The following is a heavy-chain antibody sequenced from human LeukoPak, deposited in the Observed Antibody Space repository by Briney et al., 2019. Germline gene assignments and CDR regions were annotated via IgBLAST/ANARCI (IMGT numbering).Heavy chain of an antibody. V-gene: IGHV3-23*01. J-gene: IGHJ4*02. D-gene: IGHD5-12*01. CDR3: AKGAYDYIEIAYFDY. CDR2: IIGSSGST. Sequence: GGSLRLSCVASGFSFDNYAMNWVRQAPGKGLEWVSLIIGSSGSTFYADSVKGRFTISRDKSKNTLYLQMNSLRAEDTAVYYCAKGAYDYIEIAYFDYWGQGSLVTVSS. CDR1: GFSFDNYA.